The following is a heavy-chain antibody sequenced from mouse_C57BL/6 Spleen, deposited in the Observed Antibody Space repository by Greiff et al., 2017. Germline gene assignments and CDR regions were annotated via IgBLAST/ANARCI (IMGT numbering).Heavy chain of an antibody. CDR2: ISYDGSN. D-gene: IGHD2-3*01. Sequence: EVKLVESGPGLVKPSQSLSLTCSVTGYSITSGYYWNWIRQFPGNKLEWMGYISYDGSNNYNPSLKNRISITRDTSKNQFFLKLNSVTTEDTATYYCARGPRGWLNYWGQGTTLTVSS. CDR3: ARGPRGWLNY. V-gene: IGHV3-6*01. CDR1: GYSITSGYY. J-gene: IGHJ2*01.